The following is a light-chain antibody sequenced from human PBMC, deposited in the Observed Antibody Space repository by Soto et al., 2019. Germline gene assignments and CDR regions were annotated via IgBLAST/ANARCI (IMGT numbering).Light chain of an antibody. J-gene: IGLJ3*02. CDR2: DVT. CDR1: RSDVGGYNY. Sequence: QSALTQPRSVSGSPGQSVTISCTGTRSDVGGYNYVSWYQQHPGKAPKVMIYDVTKRPSGVPDRFSGSKSGNTASLTIFGLQAEDEADYYCCSYAGSYTYWVFGGGTKVTVL. V-gene: IGLV2-11*01. CDR3: CSYAGSYTYWV.